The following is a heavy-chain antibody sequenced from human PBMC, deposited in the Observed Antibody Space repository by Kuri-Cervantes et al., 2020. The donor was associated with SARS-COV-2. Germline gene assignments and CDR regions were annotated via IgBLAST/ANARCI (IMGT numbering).Heavy chain of an antibody. CDR3: ARGRSFVGN. CDR1: GGSFSSHY. J-gene: IGHJ4*02. CDR2: INHSGST. Sequence: GSLRLSCAVYGGSFSSHYWSWIRQPPGKGLEWIGEINHSGSTNYNPSLKSRVTISVDMSDNQFSLKVTSVTAADTAVYYCARGRSFVGNWGQGTLVTVSS. D-gene: IGHD3-16*02. V-gene: IGHV4-34*01.